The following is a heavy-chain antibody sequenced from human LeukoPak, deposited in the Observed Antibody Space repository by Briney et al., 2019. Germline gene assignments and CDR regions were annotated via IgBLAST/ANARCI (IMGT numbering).Heavy chain of an antibody. V-gene: IGHV1-69*05. CDR3: ARGGDSYYYYYMDV. CDR2: IIPIFGTA. Sequence: SVKVSCTASGGTFSTYAISWVRQAPGQGLEWMGGIIPIFGTANYAQKFQGRVTITTDGSTNTAYMELSSLRFEDTAVYYCARGGDSYYYYYMDVWGKGTTVTVSS. CDR1: GGTFSTYA. J-gene: IGHJ6*03.